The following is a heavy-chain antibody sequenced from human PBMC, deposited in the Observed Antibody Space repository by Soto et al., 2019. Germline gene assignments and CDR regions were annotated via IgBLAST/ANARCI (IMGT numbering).Heavy chain of an antibody. D-gene: IGHD1-1*01. CDR1: GDSVSRYY. CDR3: VRDGTKTLRDWFDP. V-gene: IGHV4-4*07. CDR2: IYATGTT. J-gene: IGHJ5*02. Sequence: PSETLSLTCTGSGDSVSRYYWNWIRKSAGKGLEWIGRIYATGTTDYNPSLKSRVMMSVDTSKKQFSLKLRSVTAADTAVYYCVRDGTKTLRDWFDPWGQGISVTVSS.